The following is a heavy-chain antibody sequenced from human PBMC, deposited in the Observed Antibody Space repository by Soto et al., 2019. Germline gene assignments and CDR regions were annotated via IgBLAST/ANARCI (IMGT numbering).Heavy chain of an antibody. CDR3: ARHVVGHGWGAPLFCFDP. CDR2: ILYSGTT. J-gene: IGHJ5*02. V-gene: IGHV4-39*01. Sequence: PSETLSLTCTVSGGSISSSTYYWGWIRQPPGKGLEWIGSILYSGTTYFNPSLKSRVTLSVDTSKDQFSLNLNSVTAADTAVYYCARHVVGHGWGAPLFCFDPWGQGTLVTVSS. CDR1: GGSISSSTYY. D-gene: IGHD1-26*01.